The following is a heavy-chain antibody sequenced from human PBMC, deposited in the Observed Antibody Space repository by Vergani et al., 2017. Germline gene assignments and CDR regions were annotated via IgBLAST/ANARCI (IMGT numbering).Heavy chain of an antibody. D-gene: IGHD1-26*01. Sequence: QVQVVQSGAEVKKSGASVKVSCKTSGYTFSNYYMHWVRQAPGQGLEWMGIINPSGGHTNYAQKFQGRVTMTRDTSTSTVYMELSSLRSEDTAIYYCARAGGSYYYYYYMDVWGKGTTVTVSS. V-gene: IGHV1-46*03. CDR2: INPSGGHT. CDR1: GYTFSNYY. J-gene: IGHJ6*03. CDR3: ARAGGSYYYYYYMDV.